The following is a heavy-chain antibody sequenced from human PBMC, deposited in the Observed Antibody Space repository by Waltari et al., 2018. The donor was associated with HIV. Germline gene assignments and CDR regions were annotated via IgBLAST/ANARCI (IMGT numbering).Heavy chain of an antibody. CDR3: ARDWGVTTGPFDF. V-gene: IGHV4-38-2*02. CDR1: GSSITSGSY. D-gene: IGHD4-4*01. Sequence: QVQLQESGPGLVQTLETLSLTCAVSGSSITSGSYLAWIRQSPGKGLEWLATIHYNGRADYNPSLGGRVLVSLDPSKNQFSLKMRYVTAADTAIYYCARDWGVTTGPFDFWGQGTQVTVSS. J-gene: IGHJ4*02. CDR2: IHYNGRA.